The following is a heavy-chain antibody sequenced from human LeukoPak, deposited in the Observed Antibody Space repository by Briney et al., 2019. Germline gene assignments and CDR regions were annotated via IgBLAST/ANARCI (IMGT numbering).Heavy chain of an antibody. Sequence: PGGSLRLSCAASGFTFSSYGMHWVRQAPGKGLEWVAVISYDGSNKYYADSVKGRFTISRDNSKNTLYLQMNSLRAEDTAVYYCARRRDYYDSSGLQNWGQGTLVTVSS. V-gene: IGHV3-30*03. D-gene: IGHD3-22*01. CDR2: ISYDGSNK. J-gene: IGHJ4*02. CDR3: ARRRDYYDSSGLQN. CDR1: GFTFSSYG.